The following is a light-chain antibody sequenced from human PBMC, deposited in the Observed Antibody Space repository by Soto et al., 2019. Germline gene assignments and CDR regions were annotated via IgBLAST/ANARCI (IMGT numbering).Light chain of an antibody. CDR2: EVS. CDR1: SSDVGGYNY. CDR3: SSYEGSNNLV. J-gene: IGLJ2*01. Sequence: QPVLTQPPSASGSPGQSVTISCTGSSSDVGGYNYVSWYQQYPGKVPKLMIYEVSQRPSGVPDRFSGSKSGNTASLTVSGLQVEDEADYYCSSYEGSNNLVFGGGTQLTVL. V-gene: IGLV2-8*01.